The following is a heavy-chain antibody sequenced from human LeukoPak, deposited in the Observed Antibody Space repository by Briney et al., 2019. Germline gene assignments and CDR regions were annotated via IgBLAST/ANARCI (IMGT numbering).Heavy chain of an antibody. CDR3: ARDTAMVPGPNWFDP. CDR1: GGTFSSYA. CDR2: IIPIFGTA. D-gene: IGHD5-18*01. J-gene: IGHJ5*02. V-gene: IGHV1-69*13. Sequence: SVKVSCKASGGTFSSYAISWVRQAPRQGLEWMGGIIPIFGTANYAQKFQGRVTITADESTSTAYMELSSLRSEDTAVYYCARDTAMVPGPNWFDPWGQGTLVTVSS.